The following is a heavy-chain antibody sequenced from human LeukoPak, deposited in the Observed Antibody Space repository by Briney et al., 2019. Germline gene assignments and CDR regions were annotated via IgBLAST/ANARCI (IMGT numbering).Heavy chain of an antibody. D-gene: IGHD1-26*01. J-gene: IGHJ6*03. CDR1: GGSISSSSYY. V-gene: IGHV4-39*01. Sequence: SETLSLTCTVSGGSISSSSYYWGWIRQPPGKGLEWIGSIYYSGSTYYNPSLKSRVTISVDTSKNQFSLKLSSVAAADTAVYYCASVMVGATSYYYYYYMDVWGKGTTVTVSS. CDR2: IYYSGST. CDR3: ASVMVGATSYYYYYYMDV.